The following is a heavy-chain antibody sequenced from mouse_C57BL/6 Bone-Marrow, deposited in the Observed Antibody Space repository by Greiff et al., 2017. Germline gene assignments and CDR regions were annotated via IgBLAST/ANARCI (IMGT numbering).Heavy chain of an antibody. J-gene: IGHJ1*03. CDR3: ASRGNYSNYGYFDV. CDR2: INPNNGGT. D-gene: IGHD2-5*01. V-gene: IGHV1-18*01. Sequence: EVQLQQSGPELVKPGASVKIPCKASGYTFTDYNMDWVKQSHGKSLEWIGDINPNNGGTIYNQKFKGKATLTVDKSSSTAYMELRSLTSEDTAVYYCASRGNYSNYGYFDVWGTGTTVTVSS. CDR1: GYTFTDYN.